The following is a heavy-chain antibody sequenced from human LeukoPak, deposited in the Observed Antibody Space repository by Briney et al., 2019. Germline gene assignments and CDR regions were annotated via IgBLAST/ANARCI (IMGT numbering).Heavy chain of an antibody. D-gene: IGHD1-26*01. CDR2: INPNSGGT. CDR1: GYTFTSYY. Sequence: ASVKVSCKASGYTFTSYYMHWVRQAPGQGLEWMGIINPNSGGTNYAQKFQGWVTMTRDTSISTAYMELSRLRSDDTAVYYCARWRELLDAFDIWGQGTMVTVSS. CDR3: ARWRELLDAFDI. V-gene: IGHV1-2*04. J-gene: IGHJ3*02.